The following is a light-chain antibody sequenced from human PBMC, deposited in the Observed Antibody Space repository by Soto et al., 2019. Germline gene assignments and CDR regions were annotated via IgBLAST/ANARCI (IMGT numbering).Light chain of an antibody. Sequence: DIQMTQSPSTLSGSVGDRVAITCRASQTISSWLAWYQQKPGKAPKLLIYKASTLKIGVPSRFSGSGSGTEFTLTISRMEPEDFAVYYCQQYGSSGTFGQGTKVDIK. CDR2: KAS. V-gene: IGKV1-5*03. CDR3: QQYGSSGT. CDR1: QTISSW. J-gene: IGKJ1*01.